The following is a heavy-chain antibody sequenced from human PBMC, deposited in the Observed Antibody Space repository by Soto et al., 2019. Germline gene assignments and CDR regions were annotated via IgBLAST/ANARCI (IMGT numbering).Heavy chain of an antibody. CDR2: INAGNGNT. Sequence: QVQLVQSGAEEKKPGASVKVSCQASGYTFTAYAIHWVRQAPGQRLEWMGWINAGNGNTRYLQKFQTRITITRDTPASTAYMELSSLTFADTAVYYCARSAISPFGGLIGPFDYWGQGNLVAVSS. J-gene: IGHJ4*02. CDR1: GYTFTAYA. V-gene: IGHV1-3*05. CDR3: ARSAISPFGGLIGPFDY. D-gene: IGHD3-16*02.